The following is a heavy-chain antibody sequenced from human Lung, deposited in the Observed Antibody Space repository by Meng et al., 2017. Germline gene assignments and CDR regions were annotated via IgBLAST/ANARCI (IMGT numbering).Heavy chain of an antibody. V-gene: IGHV4-30-4*01. CDR3: ARGQKGYFDL. Sequence: QLQESGPGLVKPSQTLSLTCTVSGGSISSSNYYWNWIRQPPGKGLEWSGHIYNSGSTYYNPSLKSRITISVDTSKNQFSLKLSSVTAADTAVYYCARGQKGYFDLWGRGTLVTVSS. J-gene: IGHJ2*01. CDR1: GGSISSSNYY. CDR2: IYNSGST.